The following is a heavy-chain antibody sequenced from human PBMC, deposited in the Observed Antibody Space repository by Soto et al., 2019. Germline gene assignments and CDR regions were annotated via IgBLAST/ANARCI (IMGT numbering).Heavy chain of an antibody. CDR1: GFTFSSYA. Sequence: QVQLVESGGGVVQPGRSLRLSCAASGFTFSSYAMHWVRQAPGKGLEWVAVISYDGSNKYYADSVKGRFTISRDNSKNTLYLQMNSLRAEDTAVYYCARQTTVVTRRFDYWGQGTLVTVSS. CDR3: ARQTTVVTRRFDY. D-gene: IGHD4-17*01. J-gene: IGHJ4*02. V-gene: IGHV3-30-3*01. CDR2: ISYDGSNK.